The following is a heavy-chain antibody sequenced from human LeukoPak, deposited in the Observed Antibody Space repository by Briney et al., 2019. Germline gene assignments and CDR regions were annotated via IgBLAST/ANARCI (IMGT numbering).Heavy chain of an antibody. V-gene: IGHV3-23*01. Sequence: PGGSLRLSCAASGFTFSSYEMNWVRQAPGKGLAWVSAVGPSGTTYYADSVKGRFTISRDNSKYTLYLQMNSLRVEDTAVYYCAKRGGTYRGFDYWGQGTLVTVSS. CDR2: VGPSGTT. CDR1: GFTFSSYE. CDR3: AKRGGTYRGFDY. J-gene: IGHJ4*02. D-gene: IGHD1-26*01.